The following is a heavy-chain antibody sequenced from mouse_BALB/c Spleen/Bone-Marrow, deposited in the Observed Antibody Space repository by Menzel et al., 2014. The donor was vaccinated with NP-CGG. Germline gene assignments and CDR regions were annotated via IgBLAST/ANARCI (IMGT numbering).Heavy chain of an antibody. CDR2: VNPNNGGT. J-gene: IGHJ4*01. CDR1: GYTFTEYT. V-gene: IGHV1-18*01. D-gene: IGHD1-2*01. CDR3: ARKDYGYNYVIDY. Sequence: EVQLQQSGPELVKPGASVKISCKTSGYTFTEYTMHWVKQSHGKSLEWIGGVNPNNGGTIYNQKFKGKATLTVDRSSSTAYMELRSLTSEDSAVYYCARKDYGYNYVIDYWGQGTSVTVSS.